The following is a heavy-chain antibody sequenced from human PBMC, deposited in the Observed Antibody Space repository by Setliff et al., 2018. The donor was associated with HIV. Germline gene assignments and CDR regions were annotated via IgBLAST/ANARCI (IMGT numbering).Heavy chain of an antibody. CDR2: IYYSGST. Sequence: SETLSLTCTVSGGSISSHYWSWIRQPPGKGLEWIGSIYYSGSTNYNPSLKSRVTISVGSSYNHFSLKLSSVTAADTGVYYCASRRGIEFYFDIWGQGTPVTVSS. V-gene: IGHV4-59*11. D-gene: IGHD3-10*01. CDR1: GGSISSHY. CDR3: ASRRGIEFYFDI. J-gene: IGHJ4*02.